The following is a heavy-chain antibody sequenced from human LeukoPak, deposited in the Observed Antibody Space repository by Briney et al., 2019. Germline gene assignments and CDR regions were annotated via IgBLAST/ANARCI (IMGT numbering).Heavy chain of an antibody. CDR1: GGSVINTNW. Sequence: SETLSLTCGVSGGSVINTNWWTWVRQPPGKGLEWIGEVHLDGRTNYNPSLESRLTMSVDVTENQVSLKLTSVTAADTAVYYCAREGGFYRPLDYSGQGTLVTVSS. V-gene: IGHV4-4*02. CDR2: VHLDGRT. D-gene: IGHD3-3*01. J-gene: IGHJ4*02. CDR3: AREGGFYRPLDY.